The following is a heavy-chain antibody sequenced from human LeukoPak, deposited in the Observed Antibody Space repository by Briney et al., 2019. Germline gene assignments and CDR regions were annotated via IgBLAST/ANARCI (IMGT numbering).Heavy chain of an antibody. CDR3: ARDRDPYGGRPFDY. CDR1: GFTFSSYS. Sequence: AGGSLRLSCAASGFTFSSYSMSLVRQAPGKGLEWVSSISSSSSYIYYADSVKGRFTISRDNAKNSLYLQMNSLRAEDTAVYYCARDRDPYGGRPFDYWGQGTLVTVSS. D-gene: IGHD2-15*01. J-gene: IGHJ4*02. V-gene: IGHV3-21*01. CDR2: ISSSSSYI.